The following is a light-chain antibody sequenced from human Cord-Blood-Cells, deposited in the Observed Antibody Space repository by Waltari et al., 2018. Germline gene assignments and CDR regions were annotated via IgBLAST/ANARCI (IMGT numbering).Light chain of an antibody. CDR2: DVS. CDR1: TSDVGGYNY. Sequence: QSALTHPASASGSPGQSITIACTGTTSDVGGYNYVSWYQQHPGKAPKLMIYDVSTRPSGVSNRFSDSKASNTASLTISGLQAEDEAEYYCSSSTSSSTLVVFGTGTKVTVL. J-gene: IGLJ1*01. CDR3: SSSTSSSTLVV. V-gene: IGLV2-14*01.